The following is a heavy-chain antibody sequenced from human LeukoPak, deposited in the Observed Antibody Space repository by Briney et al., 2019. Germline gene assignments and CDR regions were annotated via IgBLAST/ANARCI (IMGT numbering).Heavy chain of an antibody. CDR2: ISGDGGST. CDR3: ARESETSGWYDY. CDR1: GFTFDNYA. J-gene: IGHJ4*02. Sequence: GGSLRLSCAAPGFTFDNYAIHWVRQAPGKGLEWVSLISGDGGSTFYADSVRGRFTISRDNTRKSLSLQMSSLRSEDTALYYCARESETSGWYDYWGQGTLVTVSS. V-gene: IGHV3-43*02. D-gene: IGHD6-19*01.